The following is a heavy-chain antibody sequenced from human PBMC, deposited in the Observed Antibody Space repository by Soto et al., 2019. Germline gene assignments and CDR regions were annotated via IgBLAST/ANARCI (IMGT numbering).Heavy chain of an antibody. CDR2: LYYTGTT. CDR1: GGSIGSSSYY. Sequence: SETLSLTCSVSGGSIGSSSYYFGWIRQPPGKGLEWIGGLYYTGTTYYNSSLKSRVTISADKSQNQFSLRLSSVTAADTAVYYCARHKTTMLTVVSAFDPWGQGTRVTVSS. J-gene: IGHJ5*02. V-gene: IGHV4-39*01. CDR3: ARHKTTMLTVVSAFDP. D-gene: IGHD3-22*01.